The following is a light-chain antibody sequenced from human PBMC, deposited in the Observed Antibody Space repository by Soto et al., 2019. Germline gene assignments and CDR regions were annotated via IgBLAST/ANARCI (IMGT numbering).Light chain of an antibody. Sequence: QSALTQPPSVSGTPGQSATISCTVTTTYIDNYDSVSWYQQAPGTAPKLIIYDVNNRPSGAPDRFSWSTPGNTASPTISGLQADDETHYFCSLYYSNGSLSFGPGTRSPS. V-gene: IGLV2-18*01. CDR1: TTYIDNYDS. J-gene: IGLJ1*01. CDR2: DVN. CDR3: SLYYSNGSLS.